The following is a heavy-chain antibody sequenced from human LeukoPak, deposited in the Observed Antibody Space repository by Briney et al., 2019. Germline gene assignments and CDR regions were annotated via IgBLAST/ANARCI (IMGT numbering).Heavy chain of an antibody. CDR1: NGSINSVGVY. V-gene: IGHV4-31*03. D-gene: IGHD3-16*01. CDR3: ARDLRGILLGY. CDR2: ILYSGST. J-gene: IGHJ4*02. Sequence: SETLSLTCTVSNGSINSVGVYWRWVRQHPGKGLEYLGYILYSGSTYYNPSRKSRVTISVEMSKNQFSWKLSSVTAADTAVYSCARDLRGILLGYWGQGTLVTVSS.